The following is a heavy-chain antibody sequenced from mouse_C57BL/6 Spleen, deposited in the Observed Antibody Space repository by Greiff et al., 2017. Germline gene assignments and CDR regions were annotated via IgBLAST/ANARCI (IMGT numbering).Heavy chain of an antibody. D-gene: IGHD1-1*01. J-gene: IGHJ1*03. V-gene: IGHV1-20*01. CDR2: INPYNGDT. Sequence: EVQLQQSGPELVKPGDSVKISCKASGYSFTGYFMNWVMQSHGKSLEWIGRINPYNGDTFYNQKFKGKATLTVDKSSSTAHMELRSLTSEDSAVYYCARHYYGSSGWYFDVWGTGTTVTVSS. CDR3: ARHYYGSSGWYFDV. CDR1: GYSFTGYF.